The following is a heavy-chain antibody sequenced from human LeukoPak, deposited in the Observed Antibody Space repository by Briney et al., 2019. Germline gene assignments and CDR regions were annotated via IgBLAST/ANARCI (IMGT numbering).Heavy chain of an antibody. V-gene: IGHV1-69*13. CDR3: ARDGRQQQLVKYYYYYMDV. Sequence: ASVKVSCKASGGTFSSYAISWVRQAPGQGLEWMGGIIPIFGTANYAQKFQGRVTITADESTSTAYMELSSLRSEDTAVYYCARDGRQQQLVKYYYYYMDVWGKGTTVTVSS. D-gene: IGHD6-13*01. J-gene: IGHJ6*03. CDR1: GGTFSSYA. CDR2: IIPIFGTA.